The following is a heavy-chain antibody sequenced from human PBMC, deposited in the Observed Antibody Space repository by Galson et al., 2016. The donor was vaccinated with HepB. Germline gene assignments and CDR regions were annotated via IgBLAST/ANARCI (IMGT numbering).Heavy chain of an antibody. J-gene: IGHJ4*02. V-gene: IGHV1-46*01. CDR2: ITPGGGST. CDR1: GYTFTTYY. D-gene: IGHD6-19*01. CDR3: AREGYNSGWYY. Sequence: SVKVSCKASGYTFTTYYMHWVRQAPGQGLEWMGIITPGGGSTSYAQKFQGRITVTRDTSTSTVYMELSSLISEDTAVYYCAREGYNSGWYYWGQGTLVTVSP.